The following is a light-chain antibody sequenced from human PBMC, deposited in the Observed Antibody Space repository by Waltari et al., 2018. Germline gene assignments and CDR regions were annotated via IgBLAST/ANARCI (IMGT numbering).Light chain of an antibody. CDR1: ELPTKY. J-gene: IGLJ1*01. CDR2: EDT. Sequence: SYELTQPPSVPVSPGQTARLTCLGPELPTKYAYWFQQKSGQAPRLVIYEDTKRPSGIPERFSGSSSGTVATLTITGAQVDDEADYYCYSSDSTGLRVFGGGTTVVVL. CDR3: YSSDSTGLRV. V-gene: IGLV3-10*01.